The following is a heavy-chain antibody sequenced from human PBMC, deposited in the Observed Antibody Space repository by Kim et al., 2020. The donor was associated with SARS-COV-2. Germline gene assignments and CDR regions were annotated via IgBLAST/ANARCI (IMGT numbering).Heavy chain of an antibody. CDR2: ISGYNFNT. J-gene: IGHJ4*02. CDR3: ARGDGVWVGYRFDF. Sequence: ASVKVSCKTSGYNFNTYGHTWVRQAPGQGLEWMGWISGYNFNTNYARKFQGRMTMTADTSTTTVYMEVTSLSFNDTAVYYCARGDGVWVGYRFDFWCPGT. CDR1: GYNFNTYG. V-gene: IGHV1-18*04. D-gene: IGHD3-16*02.